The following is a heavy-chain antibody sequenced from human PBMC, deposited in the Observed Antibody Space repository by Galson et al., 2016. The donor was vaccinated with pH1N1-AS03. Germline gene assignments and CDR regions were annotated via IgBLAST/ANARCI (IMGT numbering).Heavy chain of an antibody. CDR2: IAWNSGIT. D-gene: IGHD3/OR15-3a*01. V-gene: IGHV3-9*01. Sequence: SLRLSCAASGFTFHDYAMHWVRQAPGKGPEWVSGIAWNSGITGYGDSVKGRFTLSRDNAKNSLYLQMNSLRAEDTALYYCIKGGAASADFFDIWGQGTTVTVSS. J-gene: IGHJ6*02. CDR3: IKGGAASADFFDI. CDR1: GFTFHDYA.